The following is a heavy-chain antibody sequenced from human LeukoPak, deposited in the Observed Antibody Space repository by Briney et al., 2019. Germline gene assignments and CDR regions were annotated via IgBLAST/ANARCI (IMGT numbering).Heavy chain of an antibody. CDR1: GGSISSYY. J-gene: IGHJ6*03. D-gene: IGHD3-3*01. Sequence: PSETLSLTCTVSGGSISSYYWSWIRQPAGKGLEWIGRIYTSGSTNYNPSLKGRVTMSVDTSKNQFSLKLSSVTAADTAVYYCARVHDFWSGYSMDVWGKGTTVTVSS. CDR3: ARVHDFWSGYSMDV. V-gene: IGHV4-4*07. CDR2: IYTSGST.